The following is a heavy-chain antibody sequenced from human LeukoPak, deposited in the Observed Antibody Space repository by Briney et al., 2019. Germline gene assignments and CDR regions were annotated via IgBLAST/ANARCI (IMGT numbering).Heavy chain of an antibody. V-gene: IGHV3-23*01. CDR1: GFTFNASP. J-gene: IGHJ4*02. CDR3: ASRATHMVATEY. CDR2: TSDSGAYT. Sequence: GGSLRLSCAASGFTFNASPMSWVRQAPGKGLEWVSSTSDSGAYTFYTDSVKGRFTISRDNSKNTLYLQMNSLRAEDTAVYYCASRATHMVATEYWGQGTLVTVSS. D-gene: IGHD5-12*01.